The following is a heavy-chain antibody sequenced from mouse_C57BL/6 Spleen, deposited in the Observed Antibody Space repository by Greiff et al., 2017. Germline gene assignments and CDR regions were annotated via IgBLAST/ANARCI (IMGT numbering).Heavy chain of an antibody. CDR2: IHPNSGST. V-gene: IGHV1-64*01. Sequence: QVQLKQSGAELVKPGASVKLSCKASGYTFTSYWMHWVKQRPGQGLEWIGMIHPNSGSTNYNEKFKSKATLTVDKSSSTAYMQLSSLTSEDSAVYYCAGSSGYWFAYWGQGTLVTVSA. J-gene: IGHJ3*01. CDR1: GYTFTSYW. D-gene: IGHD3-2*02. CDR3: AGSSGYWFAY.